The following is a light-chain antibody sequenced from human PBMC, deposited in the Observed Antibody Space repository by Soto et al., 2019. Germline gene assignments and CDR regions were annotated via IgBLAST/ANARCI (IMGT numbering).Light chain of an antibody. Sequence: EIVLTQSPGTLSLSPGERATLSCRASQSVSSSYLAWYQQKPGQAPRLLIYGASSRATGIPPRFSGSGSGTEFTLIIDNLQSEDYALYYCQQYGTSPQTFGQGTRLEIK. V-gene: IGKV3-20*01. CDR3: QQYGTSPQT. CDR2: GAS. CDR1: QSVSSSY. J-gene: IGKJ5*01.